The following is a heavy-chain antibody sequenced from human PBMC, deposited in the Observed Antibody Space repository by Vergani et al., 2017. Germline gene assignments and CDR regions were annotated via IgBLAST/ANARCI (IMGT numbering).Heavy chain of an antibody. CDR1: GGTFSSYT. J-gene: IGHJ6*02. CDR3: ARGRTTVTLYYYYDGMDV. D-gene: IGHD4-11*01. Sequence: QVQLVQSGAEVKKPGSSVKVSCKASGGTFSSYTISWVRQAPGQGLEWMGRIIPILGIANYAQKFQGRVTITADKSTSTAYMELSSLRSEDTAVYYCARGRTTVTLYYYYDGMDVWGQGTTVTVSS. V-gene: IGHV1-69*02. CDR2: IIPILGIA.